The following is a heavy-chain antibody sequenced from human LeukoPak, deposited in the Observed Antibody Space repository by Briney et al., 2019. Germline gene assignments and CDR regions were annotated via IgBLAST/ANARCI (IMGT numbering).Heavy chain of an antibody. D-gene: IGHD1-26*01. V-gene: IGHV1-2*02. CDR1: GYTFSYYH. Sequence: ASVTVSCKTSGYTFSYYHVHWVRQAPGQGLEWMGWIEPHSGGTDFAEKFHGRLTMTRDTSITTVYMEMTRLTSDDTAVYYCARDPPGDSGLDCWGQGTLVTVSS. CDR3: ARDPPGDSGLDC. J-gene: IGHJ4*02. CDR2: IEPHSGGT.